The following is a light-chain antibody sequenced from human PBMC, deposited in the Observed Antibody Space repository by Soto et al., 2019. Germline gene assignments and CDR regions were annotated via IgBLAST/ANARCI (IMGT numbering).Light chain of an antibody. CDR3: QQYNAYST. Sequence: DVQMTQSPSTLSASVGDRVTITCRASQSISSWLAWYQQKPGKAPKLLIYDASSLESGVPSRFSGSGSGTEFILTISSLQPDDFATYYCQQYNAYSTFGQGTKVDI. CDR1: QSISSW. V-gene: IGKV1-5*01. J-gene: IGKJ1*01. CDR2: DAS.